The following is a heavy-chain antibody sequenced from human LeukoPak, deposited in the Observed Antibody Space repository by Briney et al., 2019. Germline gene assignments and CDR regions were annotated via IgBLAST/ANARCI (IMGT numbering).Heavy chain of an antibody. CDR3: ARASSGWYGLDY. Sequence: GASVKVSCKASGYTFTGYYMHWVRQAPGQGLEWMGMIIPIFGTANYAQKFQGRVTITTDESTSTAYMALSSLRSEDAAVDYCARASSGWYGLDYWGQGTLVTVSS. CDR2: IIPIFGTA. CDR1: GYTFTGYY. D-gene: IGHD6-19*01. J-gene: IGHJ4*02. V-gene: IGHV1-69*05.